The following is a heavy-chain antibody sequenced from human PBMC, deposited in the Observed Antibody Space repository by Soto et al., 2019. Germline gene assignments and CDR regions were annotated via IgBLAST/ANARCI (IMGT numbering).Heavy chain of an antibody. CDR3: AKGASWNYDFWSGYYNTPHYYYYGMDV. CDR1: GFTFSSYA. CDR2: TSGSGGST. D-gene: IGHD3-3*01. J-gene: IGHJ6*02. Sequence: PGGSLGLSCAASGFTFSSYAMSWVRQAPGKGLEWVSATSGSGGSTYYADSVKGRFTISRDNSKNTLYLQMNSLRAEDTAVYYCAKGASWNYDFWSGYYNTPHYYYYGMDVWGQGTTVTVSS. V-gene: IGHV3-23*01.